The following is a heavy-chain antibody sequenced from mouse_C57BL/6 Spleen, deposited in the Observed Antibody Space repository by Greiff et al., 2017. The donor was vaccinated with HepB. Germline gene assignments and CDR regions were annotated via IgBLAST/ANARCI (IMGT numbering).Heavy chain of an antibody. CDR2: IDPETGGT. J-gene: IGHJ3*01. Sequence: QVQLQQSGAELVRPGASVTLSCKASGYTFTDYEMHWVKQTPVLGLEWIGAIDPETGGTAYNQKFKGKAILTADKSSSTAYMELRSLTSEDSAVYYCTNLITTVVAPGFAYWGQGTLVTVSA. D-gene: IGHD1-1*01. CDR3: TNLITTVVAPGFAY. V-gene: IGHV1-15*01. CDR1: GYTFTDYE.